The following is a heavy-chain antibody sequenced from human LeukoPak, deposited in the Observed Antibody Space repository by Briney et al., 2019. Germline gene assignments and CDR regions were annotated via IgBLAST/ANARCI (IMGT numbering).Heavy chain of an antibody. D-gene: IGHD6-13*01. CDR3: ARNLGAAGATFFDY. CDR2: ISSTSSYI. V-gene: IGHV3-21*01. CDR1: GFTFSTYS. Sequence: GGSLRLSCAASGFTFSTYSMNWVRQAPGKGLERVSFISSTSSYIYYADSVKGRFTISRDNAKSSLYLQMNSLRAEDTAVYYCARNLGAAGATFFDYWGQGTLVTVSS. J-gene: IGHJ4*02.